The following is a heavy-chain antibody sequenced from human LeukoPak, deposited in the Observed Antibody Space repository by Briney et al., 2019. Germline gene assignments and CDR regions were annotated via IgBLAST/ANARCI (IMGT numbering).Heavy chain of an antibody. CDR3: ARGYDFWSDYYFDY. CDR2: IYYSGSS. Sequence: SQTLSLTCTVSGGSISSGSYYWTWIRQPAGKGLEWIGYIYYSGSSNYNPSLKSRVTISVDTSKNQFSLKLSSVTAADTAVYYCARGYDFWSDYYFDYWGQGTLVTVSS. J-gene: IGHJ4*02. V-gene: IGHV4-61*10. D-gene: IGHD3-3*01. CDR1: GGSISSGSYY.